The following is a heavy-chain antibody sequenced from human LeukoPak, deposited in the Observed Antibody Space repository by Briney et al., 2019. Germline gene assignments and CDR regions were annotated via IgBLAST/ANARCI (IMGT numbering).Heavy chain of an antibody. J-gene: IGHJ4*02. V-gene: IGHV3-15*01. CDR1: GFSLNNAW. CDR3: TTSYYDSSGFRA. CDR2: IKSKTDGGTI. Sequence: GGSLRLSCAASGFSLNNAWMSWVRQAPGKGLERVGRIKSKTDGGTIDYAAPVKGRSTISRDDSKNLVYLLMNSLKTEDTAVYYCTTSYYDSSGFRAWGQGTLVTVSS. D-gene: IGHD3-22*01.